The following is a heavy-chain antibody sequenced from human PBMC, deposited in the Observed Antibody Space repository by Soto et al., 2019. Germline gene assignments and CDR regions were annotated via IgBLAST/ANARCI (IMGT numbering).Heavy chain of an antibody. CDR3: AREGRDGYNLLDY. Sequence: SETLSLTCTVSGGSISSGGYYWSWIRQHPGKGLEWIGYIYYSGSTYYNPSLKSRVTISVDTSKNQFSLKLSSVTAADTAVYYCAREGRDGYNLLDYWGQGTLVTSPQ. V-gene: IGHV4-31*03. J-gene: IGHJ4*02. CDR1: GGSISSGGYY. CDR2: IYYSGST. D-gene: IGHD5-12*01.